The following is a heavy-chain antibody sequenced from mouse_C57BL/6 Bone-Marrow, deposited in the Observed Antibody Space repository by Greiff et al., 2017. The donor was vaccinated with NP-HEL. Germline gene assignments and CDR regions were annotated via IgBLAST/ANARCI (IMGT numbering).Heavy chain of an antibody. J-gene: IGHJ1*01. CDR2: ISTLAYSI. V-gene: IGHV5-15*04. CDR3: ARHRGSSYRWCFAV. Sequence: EVKLVESGGGLVQPGGSLKLSCAASGFTFSDYGMAWVRQAPRKGPEWVAFISTLAYSIYYAETVTGRFTITREKATSTLYLEMSSLRSEDAAMYYCARHRGSSYRWCFAVWGPGTTVTVSS. CDR1: GFTFSDYG. D-gene: IGHD1-1*01.